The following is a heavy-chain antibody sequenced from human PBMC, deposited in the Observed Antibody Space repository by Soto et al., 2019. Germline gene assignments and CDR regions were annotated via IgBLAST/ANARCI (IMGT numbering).Heavy chain of an antibody. V-gene: IGHV3-66*04. CDR1: GFTVSSDY. Sequence: EVQLVESGGGLVQPGGSLRLSCAALGFTVSSDYMSWVRQAPGKGLEWVSVIYSGSGTYYAASVEGRCTICSDNSKNTLYLQINSLRVEDTAVYYCARPESFWSGSYTGDFLVQGTQVTVST. CDR2: IYSGSGT. J-gene: IGHJ4*02. D-gene: IGHD3-3*01. CDR3: ARPESFWSGSYTGDF.